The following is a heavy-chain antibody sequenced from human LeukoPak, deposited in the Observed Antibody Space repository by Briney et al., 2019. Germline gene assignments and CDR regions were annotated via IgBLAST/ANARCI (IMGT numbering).Heavy chain of an antibody. D-gene: IGHD4-17*01. V-gene: IGHV1-8*01. CDR1: GYTFTSYD. CDR2: MNPNSGDT. J-gene: IGHJ4*02. CDR3: ARVVRRRNGLYYLGY. Sequence: GASVKVSCKASGYTFTSYDINWVRQATGQGLEWMGWMNPNSGDTGYAQEFQGRVTMTRNTSISTAYMELSSLRSEDTAVYYCARVVRRRNGLYYLGYWGQGTLVTVSS.